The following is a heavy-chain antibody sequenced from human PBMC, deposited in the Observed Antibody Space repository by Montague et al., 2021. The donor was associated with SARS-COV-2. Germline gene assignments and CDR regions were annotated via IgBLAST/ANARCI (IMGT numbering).Heavy chain of an antibody. J-gene: IGHJ4*02. D-gene: IGHD1-1*01. Sequence: SETLSLTCTVSGDSISSSSYNWGWIRQPPGKGLEWIGSVHYNGRTYYNPSLKSPVTIYVDTSKNQISLRLSSVTAADTAVYYSTRHVHMTWPEPSPGFDYWGQGTLVTVSA. CDR2: VHYNGRT. V-gene: IGHV4-39*01. CDR1: GDSISSSSYN. CDR3: TRHVHMTWPEPSPGFDY.